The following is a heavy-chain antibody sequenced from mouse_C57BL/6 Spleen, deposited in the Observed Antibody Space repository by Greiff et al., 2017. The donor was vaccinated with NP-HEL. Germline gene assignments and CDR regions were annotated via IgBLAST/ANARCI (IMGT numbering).Heavy chain of an antibody. CDR2: IRSKSSNYAT. V-gene: IGHV10-3*01. J-gene: IGHJ2*01. D-gene: IGHD2-3*01. CDR1: GFTFNTYA. Sequence: EVQLVESGGGLVQPQGSLKLSCAASGFTFNTYAMHWVRQAPGKGLEWVARIRSKSSNYATYYADSVKDRFTISRDDSQSMLYLQMNNLKTEDTAMYYCVRNYDGYYSYYFDYWGQGTTLTVSS. CDR3: VRNYDGYYSYYFDY.